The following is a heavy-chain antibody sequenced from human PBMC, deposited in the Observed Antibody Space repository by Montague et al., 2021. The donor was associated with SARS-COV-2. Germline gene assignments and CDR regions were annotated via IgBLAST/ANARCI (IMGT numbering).Heavy chain of an antibody. D-gene: IGHD3/OR15-3a*01. CDR1: GGSISSSSYY. CDR3: ARGLVGWFDP. Sequence: SETLSLTCTVSGGSISSSSYYWGWIRQPPGKGLEWIGSIYYSGXTXYXXSVKSRVTISVDTSKNQFSLKLSSVTAADTAVYYCARGLVGWFDPWGQGTLVTVSS. J-gene: IGHJ5*02. V-gene: IGHV4-39*01. CDR2: IYYSGXT.